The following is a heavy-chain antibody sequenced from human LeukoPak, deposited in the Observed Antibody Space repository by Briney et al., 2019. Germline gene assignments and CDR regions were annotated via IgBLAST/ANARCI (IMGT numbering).Heavy chain of an antibody. Sequence: GGSLRLSCAASGFTFSTDAMSWVRQAPGKGLEWVSAISGSGGSTYYADSVKGRFTISRDNSKNTLYLQMNSLRAEDTAVYYCANLQVSAVYDFWSGYRNWFDPWGQGTLVTVSS. D-gene: IGHD3-3*01. CDR1: GFTFSTDA. CDR2: ISGSGGST. J-gene: IGHJ5*02. CDR3: ANLQVSAVYDFWSGYRNWFDP. V-gene: IGHV3-23*01.